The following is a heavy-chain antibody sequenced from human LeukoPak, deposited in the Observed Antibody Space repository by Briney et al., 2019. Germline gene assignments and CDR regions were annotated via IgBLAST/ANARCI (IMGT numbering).Heavy chain of an antibody. V-gene: IGHV3-74*01. CDR3: ATGHSYGYDY. CDR1: GLTFSDFW. Sequence: GGSLRLSCAASGLTFSDFWMHWVRQPPGKGLVWVALVKGDGRTTICAVSVKGRFTISRDNAKNTLYLQMNSLRADGSGVYYCATGHSYGYDYWGQGVLVTVSS. J-gene: IGHJ4*02. CDR2: VKGDGRTT. D-gene: IGHD5-18*01.